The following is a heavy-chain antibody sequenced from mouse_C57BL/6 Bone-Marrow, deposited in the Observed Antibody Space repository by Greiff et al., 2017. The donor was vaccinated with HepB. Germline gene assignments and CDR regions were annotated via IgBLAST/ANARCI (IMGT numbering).Heavy chain of an antibody. J-gene: IGHJ4*01. V-gene: IGHV1-81*01. Sequence: VQRVESGAELARPGASVKLSCKASGYTFTSYGISWVKQRTGQGLEWIGEIYPRSGNNYYNEKFKGKATLTADKSSSTAYMELRSLTSEDSAVYFCARSTLGYAMDYWGQGTSVTVSS. CDR3: ARSTLGYAMDY. D-gene: IGHD4-1*01. CDR2: IYPRSGNN. CDR1: GYTFTSYG.